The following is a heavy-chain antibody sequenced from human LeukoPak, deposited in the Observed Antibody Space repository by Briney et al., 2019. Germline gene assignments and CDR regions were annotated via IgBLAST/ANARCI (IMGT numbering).Heavy chain of an antibody. D-gene: IGHD4-11*01. V-gene: IGHV3-23*01. J-gene: IGHJ4*02. CDR2: ISNSGVST. Sequence: GGSLRLSCAASGFTFGSYAMSWVRQAPGKGLEWVSVISNSGVSTYYADSVKGRFTISRDNPKNTLYLQMNSLRAEDTAVYYCAKYKISTVTVDYWGQGTLVTVSS. CDR3: AKYKISTVTVDY. CDR1: GFTFGSYA.